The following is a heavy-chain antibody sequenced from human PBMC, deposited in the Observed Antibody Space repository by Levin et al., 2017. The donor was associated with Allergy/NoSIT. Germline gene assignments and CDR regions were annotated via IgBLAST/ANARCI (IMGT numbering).Heavy chain of an antibody. J-gene: IGHJ4*02. CDR2: INWNGGST. D-gene: IGHD5-24*01. CDR1: GFTFDDYG. Sequence: GGSLRLSCAASGFTFDDYGMSWVRQAPGKGLEWVSGINWNGGSTGYADSVKGRFTISRDNAKNSLYLQMNSLRAEDTALYHCARDVGDGYNYGYFDYWGQGTLVTVSS. CDR3: ARDVGDGYNYGYFDY. V-gene: IGHV3-20*01.